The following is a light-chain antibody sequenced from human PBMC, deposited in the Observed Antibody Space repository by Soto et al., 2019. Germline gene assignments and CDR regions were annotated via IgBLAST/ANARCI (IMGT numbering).Light chain of an antibody. J-gene: IGKJ1*01. CDR2: AAS. CDR1: QSIAKW. CDR3: QQSYKTPWT. Sequence: DIKMNNSPSTLSATVGDRLTIACRASQSIAKWLAWYQQKPGKAPKLLISAASSLQSGVPSRFSGSGSGTDFTLTISSLQPEDFATYYCQQSYKTPWTFGQGSKVDIK. V-gene: IGKV1-39*01.